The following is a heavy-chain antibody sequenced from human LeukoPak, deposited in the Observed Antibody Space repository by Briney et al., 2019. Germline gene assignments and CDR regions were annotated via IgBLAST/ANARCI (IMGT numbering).Heavy chain of an antibody. J-gene: IGHJ4*02. D-gene: IGHD5-18*01. CDR2: IVNSGGST. CDR3: AKDRAGYSYGMFDS. Sequence: AGESLRLSCVASGFTFSNYAMSWVRQAPGKGLEWVSGIVNSGGSTYYADSVRGRLTISRDNSKKTVYLQMSSLRGDDTAIYYCAKDRAGYSYGMFDSWGQGTLVTVSS. CDR1: GFTFSNYA. V-gene: IGHV3-23*01.